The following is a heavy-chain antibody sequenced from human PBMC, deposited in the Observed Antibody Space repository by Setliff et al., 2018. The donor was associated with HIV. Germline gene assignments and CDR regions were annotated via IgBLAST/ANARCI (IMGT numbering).Heavy chain of an antibody. CDR3: ARGVDSYMDV. V-gene: IGHV3-15*01. Sequence: GGSLRLSCAASAFTFSNAWMSWVRQAPGKGLEWVGRIKSKTDGGTTDYAAPVKGRFTISRDDSENTLFLQMSGLKVEDTAVYYCARGVDSYMDVWGKGTTVTVS. J-gene: IGHJ6*03. D-gene: IGHD5-12*01. CDR2: IKSKTDGGTT. CDR1: AFTFSNAW.